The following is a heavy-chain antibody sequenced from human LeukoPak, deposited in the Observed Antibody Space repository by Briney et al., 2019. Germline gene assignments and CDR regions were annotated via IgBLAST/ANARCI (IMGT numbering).Heavy chain of an antibody. CDR1: GYSISSGYY. CDR3: ARGGYVWGSYRYPPDGFDI. Sequence: SETLSLTCTVSGYSISSGYYWGWIRQPPGKGLEWIGSIYHSGSTYYNPSLKSRVTISVDTSKNQFSLKLSSVTAADTAVYYCARGGYVWGSYRYPPDGFDIWGQGTIVTVSS. J-gene: IGHJ3*02. V-gene: IGHV4-38-2*02. CDR2: IYHSGST. D-gene: IGHD3-16*02.